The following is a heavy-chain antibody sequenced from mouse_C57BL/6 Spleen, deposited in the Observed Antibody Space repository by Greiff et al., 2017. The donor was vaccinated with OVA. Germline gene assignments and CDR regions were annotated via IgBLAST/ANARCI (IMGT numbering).Heavy chain of an antibody. CDR1: GFSLTSYG. Sequence: QVQLKESGPGLVQPSQSLSITCTVSGFSLTSYGVHWVRQSPGKGLEWLGVIWSGGSTDYNAAFISRLSISKDNSKSQVFFKMNSLQADDTAIYYCARNPPYDGYYDAMDYWGQGTSVTVSS. V-gene: IGHV2-2*01. J-gene: IGHJ4*01. CDR2: IWSGGST. D-gene: IGHD2-3*01. CDR3: ARNPPYDGYYDAMDY.